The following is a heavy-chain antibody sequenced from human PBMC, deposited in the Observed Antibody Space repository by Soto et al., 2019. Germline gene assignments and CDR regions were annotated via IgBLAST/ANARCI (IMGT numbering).Heavy chain of an antibody. CDR3: AKVHCSSTSCYPLYYYYYGMDV. CDR1: GFTFSNYG. CDR2: ISYDGSNK. Sequence: GSLRLSCAASGFTFSNYGMHWVRQAPGKGLEWVAVISYDGSNKYCADSVKGRFTISRDNSKNTLYLQMNSLRAEDTAVYYCAKVHCSSTSCYPLYYYYYGMDVWGQGTTVTVSS. D-gene: IGHD2-2*01. V-gene: IGHV3-30*18. J-gene: IGHJ6*02.